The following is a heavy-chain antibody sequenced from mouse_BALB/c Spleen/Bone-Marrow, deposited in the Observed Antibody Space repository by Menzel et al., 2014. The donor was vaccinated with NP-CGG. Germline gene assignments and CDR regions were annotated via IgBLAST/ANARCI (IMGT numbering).Heavy chain of an antibody. V-gene: IGHV1-63*01. CDR3: ARWDYGNSYYFDY. D-gene: IGHD2-1*01. CDR1: GYAFTNYW. CDR2: ICPGSGNT. J-gene: IGHJ2*01. Sequence: QVQLQQSGAELVRPGTSVKISCKASGYAFTNYWLGWVKQRPGHGLEWIGDICPGSGNTYYNEKFKGKATLTADKSSSTAYMQLSSLTSEDSAVYFCARWDYGNSYYFDYWGQGTTLTVSS.